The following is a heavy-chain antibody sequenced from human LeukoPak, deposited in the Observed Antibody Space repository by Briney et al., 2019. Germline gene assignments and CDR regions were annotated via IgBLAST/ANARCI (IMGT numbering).Heavy chain of an antibody. CDR1: GYSISSGYY. D-gene: IGHD3-22*01. V-gene: IGHV4-38-2*02. J-gene: IGHJ4*02. CDR2: IYHSGST. Sequence: SETLSLTCTVSGYSISSGYYWGWIRQPPGKGLEWIGSIYHSGSTYYNPSLKSRVTISVDTSKNQFSLKLSSVTAADTAVYYCARRVGYDSSGYHFDYWGQGTLVTVSS. CDR3: ARRVGYDSSGYHFDY.